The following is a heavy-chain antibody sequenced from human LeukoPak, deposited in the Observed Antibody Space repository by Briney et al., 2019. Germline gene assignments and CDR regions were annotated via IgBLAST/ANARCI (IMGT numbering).Heavy chain of an antibody. D-gene: IGHD6-13*01. Sequence: PSETPSLTCTVSGGSISSYYWSWIRQPPGKGLEWIGYIYYSGSTNYNPSLKSRVTISVDTSKNQFSLKLSSVTAADTAVYYCARDIAEGYYYYYMDVWGKGTTVTVSS. V-gene: IGHV4-59*01. CDR2: IYYSGST. J-gene: IGHJ6*03. CDR3: ARDIAEGYYYYYMDV. CDR1: GGSISSYY.